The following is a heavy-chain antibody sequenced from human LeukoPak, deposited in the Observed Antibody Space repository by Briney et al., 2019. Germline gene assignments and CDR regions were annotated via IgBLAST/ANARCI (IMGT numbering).Heavy chain of an antibody. CDR3: AKDLHIVVVTAILDY. CDR2: ISYDGSNK. J-gene: IGHJ4*02. CDR1: GLTFSSYG. D-gene: IGHD2-21*02. Sequence: PGRSLRLSCAASGLTFSSYGMHWVRQAPGKGLEWVAVISYDGSNKYYADSVKGRFTISRDNSKNTLYLQMNSLRAEDTAVYYCAKDLHIVVVTAILDYWGQGTLVTVSS. V-gene: IGHV3-30*18.